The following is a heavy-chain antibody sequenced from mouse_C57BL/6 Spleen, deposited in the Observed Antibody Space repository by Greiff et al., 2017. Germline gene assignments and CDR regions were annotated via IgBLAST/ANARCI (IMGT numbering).Heavy chain of an antibody. V-gene: IGHV14-4*01. Sequence: VQLQQSGAELVRPGASVKLSCTASGFNIKDDYMHWVKQRPEQGLEWIGWIDTENGDTEYASKFQGKATITADTSSNTAYLQLSSLTSEDTAVYYCTTRITTVVATSGDYWGQGTTLTVSS. CDR2: IDTENGDT. D-gene: IGHD1-1*01. CDR1: GFNIKDDY. CDR3: TTRITTVVATSGDY. J-gene: IGHJ2*01.